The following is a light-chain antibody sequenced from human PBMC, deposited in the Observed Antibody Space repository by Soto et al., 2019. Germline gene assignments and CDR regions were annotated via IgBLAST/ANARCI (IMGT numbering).Light chain of an antibody. Sequence: LTQPASVSGSPGQSITISCTGTSNDVGSYNLVSWYQQHPGKAPKLMIYVVTKRPSGVSSRFSGSKSGNTASLTISGLQAEDEADYFCCSYADSGTPYVFGTGTKLTVL. CDR1: SNDVGSYNL. CDR2: VVT. J-gene: IGLJ1*01. V-gene: IGLV2-23*02. CDR3: CSYADSGTPYV.